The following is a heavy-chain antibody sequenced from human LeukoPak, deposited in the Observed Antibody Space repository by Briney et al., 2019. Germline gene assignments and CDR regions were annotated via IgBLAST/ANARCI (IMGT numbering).Heavy chain of an antibody. CDR2: MKSKPEGGTT. J-gene: IGHJ5*02. CDR3: TTGNP. CDR1: GFTFVNAS. V-gene: IGHV3-15*01. Sequence: PGGSLRLSCLTSGFTFVNASMSWVRQAPGKGLEWVGLMKSKPEGGTTFYAAPVRGRFAISRDDSRNTLYLQMTSLTIGDTGVYYCTTGNPWGQGTLVTVSS.